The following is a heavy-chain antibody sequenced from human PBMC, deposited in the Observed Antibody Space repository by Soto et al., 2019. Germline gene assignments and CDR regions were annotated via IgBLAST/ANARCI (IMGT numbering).Heavy chain of an antibody. CDR1: GGSISSYY. CDR2: IYYSGSA. CDR3: ARDGGRDALNI. V-gene: IGHV4-59*01. Sequence: ASETLSLTCTVSGGSISSYYWSWIRQPPGKGLEWIGYIYYSGSATYNPSLKSRVTISIDTSKNQFSLKLRSVTAADTAVYYCARDGGRDALNIWGRGTMVTVSS. J-gene: IGHJ3*02. D-gene: IGHD2-15*01.